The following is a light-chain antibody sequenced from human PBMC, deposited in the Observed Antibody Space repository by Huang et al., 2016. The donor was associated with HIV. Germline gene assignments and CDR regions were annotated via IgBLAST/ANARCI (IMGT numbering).Light chain of an antibody. Sequence: EIVLTQSPATLSLSPGERATLSCRASQSVRSQLAWYQQKPGQAPRLLIYDASNRATGIPARFSGSGSGTDFPLTISRLESEDFAVYYCQRRSNWPPQYAFGQGTKVEIK. CDR3: QRRSNWPPQYA. V-gene: IGKV3-11*01. CDR2: DAS. CDR1: QSVRSQ. J-gene: IGKJ2*01.